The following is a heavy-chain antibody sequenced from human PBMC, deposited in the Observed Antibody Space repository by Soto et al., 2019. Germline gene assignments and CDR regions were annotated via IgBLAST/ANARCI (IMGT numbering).Heavy chain of an antibody. D-gene: IGHD6-6*01. CDR1: GGSISSSSYY. CDR2: IYYSGST. Sequence: SETLSLTCTVSGGSISSSSYYWGWIRQPPGKGLEWIGSIYYSGSTYYNPSLKSRVTISVDTSKNQFSLKLSSVTAADTAVYYCARQGESIAAYYFDYWGQGTLVTVSS. CDR3: ARQGESIAAYYFDY. J-gene: IGHJ4*02. V-gene: IGHV4-39*01.